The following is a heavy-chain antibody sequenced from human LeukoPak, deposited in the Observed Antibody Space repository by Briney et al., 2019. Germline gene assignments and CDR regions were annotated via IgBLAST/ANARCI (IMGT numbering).Heavy chain of an antibody. V-gene: IGHV3-74*01. D-gene: IGHD1-26*01. Sequence: GGSLRLSCAASGFTFSSNWMDWVRQAPGKGLVWVSRINEDGSTTNYADSVKGRSTIFRDNAKNTLYLQMNSLRAEDTAVYYCVRDLGGRSGHWGQGTLVTVSS. CDR1: GFTFSSNW. CDR2: INEDGSTT. J-gene: IGHJ4*02. CDR3: VRDLGGRSGH.